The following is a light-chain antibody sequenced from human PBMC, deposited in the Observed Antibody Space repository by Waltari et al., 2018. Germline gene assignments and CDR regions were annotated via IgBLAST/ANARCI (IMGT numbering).Light chain of an antibody. CDR3: QHLNSSPPL. CDR2: AAT. V-gene: IGKV1-9*01. J-gene: IGKJ4*02. Sequence: IQLTQSPSSLSASVGDRVTITCLASQGISYFLAWYQQKPGKAPKVLIYAATTLQSGVPSRFSGSGSGTYFTLAISSLQPEDFATYYCQHLNSSPPLFGGGTKVEIK. CDR1: QGISYF.